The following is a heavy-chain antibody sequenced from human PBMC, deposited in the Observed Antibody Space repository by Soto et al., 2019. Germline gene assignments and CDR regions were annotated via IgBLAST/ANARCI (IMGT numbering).Heavy chain of an antibody. Sequence: GGSLRLSCTVSGFAFNNYGINWVRQAPGQGLEWVSSISKSDYTYYSDSVKGRFTISRDNAKNSVSLQMNTLRVEDTTVYYCAREDSIIIPAVSDFWGQGTLVTVSS. CDR3: AREDSIIIPAVSDF. CDR1: GFAFNNYG. J-gene: IGHJ4*02. D-gene: IGHD2-2*01. V-gene: IGHV3-21*01. CDR2: ISKSDYT.